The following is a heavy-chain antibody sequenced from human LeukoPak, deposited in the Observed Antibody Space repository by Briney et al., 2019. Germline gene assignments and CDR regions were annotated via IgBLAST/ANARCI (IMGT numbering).Heavy chain of an antibody. CDR2: INPNSGDT. J-gene: IGHJ4*02. V-gene: IGHV1-2*02. Sequence: ASVKVSCKASGYTFTNHPMHWVRQAPGQGLGWMGWINPNSGDTNYVQKFQGRVTMTRDPSISTAHMELSGLRADDTAVYYCARERYTAYGNFDYWGQGTQVTVSS. D-gene: IGHD5-12*01. CDR1: GYTFTNHP. CDR3: ARERYTAYGNFDY.